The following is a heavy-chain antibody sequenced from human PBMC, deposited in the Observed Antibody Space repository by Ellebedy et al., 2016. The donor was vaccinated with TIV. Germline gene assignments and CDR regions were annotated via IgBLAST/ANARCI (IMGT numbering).Heavy chain of an antibody. V-gene: IGHV1-69*04. Sequence: SVKVSCXASGGTFSSYAISCVRKAPGQGLEWMGRIIPILGIANYAQQFQGRVTITADKSTSTAYMELSSLRSEDTAVYYCARDSDPNWFNPWGQGTLVTVSS. D-gene: IGHD3-10*01. CDR1: GGTFSSYA. J-gene: IGHJ5*02. CDR3: ARDSDPNWFNP. CDR2: IIPILGIA.